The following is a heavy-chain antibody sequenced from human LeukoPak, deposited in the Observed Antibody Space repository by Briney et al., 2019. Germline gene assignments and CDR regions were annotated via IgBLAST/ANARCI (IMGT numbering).Heavy chain of an antibody. V-gene: IGHV3-21*01. Sequence: GGSLRLSCAASGFTFSSYSMNWVRQAPGKGLEWVSSSSSSSSSYIYYAASVKGRFTISRDNAKNSLYLQMNSLRAEDTAVYYCARIAAAGLDAFDIWGQGTMVTVSS. D-gene: IGHD6-13*01. CDR1: GFTFSSYS. CDR3: ARIAAAGLDAFDI. CDR2: SSSSSSSYI. J-gene: IGHJ3*02.